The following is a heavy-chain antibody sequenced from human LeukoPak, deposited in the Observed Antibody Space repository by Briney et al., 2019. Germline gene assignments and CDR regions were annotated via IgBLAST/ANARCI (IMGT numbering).Heavy chain of an antibody. D-gene: IGHD6-19*01. J-gene: IGHJ4*02. CDR3: AKWAQSSGWYGPTGY. Sequence: GASLRLSCAASGFTFSSYAISWVRQAPGKGLEWVSAISGSGGSTYYADSVKGRFTISRDNSKNTLYLQMNSLRAGDTAVYYCAKWAQSSGWYGPTGYWGQGTLVTVSS. V-gene: IGHV3-23*01. CDR2: ISGSGGST. CDR1: GFTFSSYA.